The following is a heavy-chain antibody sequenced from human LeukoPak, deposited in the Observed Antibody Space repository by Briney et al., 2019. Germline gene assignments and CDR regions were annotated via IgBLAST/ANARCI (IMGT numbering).Heavy chain of an antibody. V-gene: IGHV3-48*01. J-gene: IGHJ4*02. Sequence: GGSLRLSCAASGFTFSSYGMHWVRQAPGKGLEWVSYITSSSSTIYYADSVKGRFTISRDNAKNSLYLQMNSLRAEDTAVYYCARGRYYFDYWGQGTLVTVSS. CDR1: GFTFSSYG. CDR3: ARGRYYFDY. CDR2: ITSSSSTI.